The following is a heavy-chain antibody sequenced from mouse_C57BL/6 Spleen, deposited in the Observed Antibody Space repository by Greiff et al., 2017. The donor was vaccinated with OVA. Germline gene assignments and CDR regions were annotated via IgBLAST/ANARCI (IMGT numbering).Heavy chain of an antibody. Sequence: QVQLQQPGAELVKPRASVKLSCKASGYTFTSYWMHWVKQRPGQGLEWIGMIHPNSGSTNYNEKFKSKATLTVDKSSSTAYMQLSSLTSEDSAVYYCARGGVSSYDYYAMDYWGQGTSVTVSS. D-gene: IGHD1-1*01. V-gene: IGHV1-64*01. CDR1: GYTFTSYW. CDR3: ARGGVSSYDYYAMDY. CDR2: IHPNSGST. J-gene: IGHJ4*01.